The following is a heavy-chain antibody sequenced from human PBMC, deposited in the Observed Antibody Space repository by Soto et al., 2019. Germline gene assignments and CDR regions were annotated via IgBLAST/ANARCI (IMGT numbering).Heavy chain of an antibody. V-gene: IGHV4-59*01. CDR3: AFSGPMVRGVPYAFDI. CDR2: IYYSGST. Sequence: PSETLSLTCTVSGGSISSYYWSWIRQPPGKGLEWIGYIYYSGSTNYNPSLKSRVTISVDTSKNQFSLKLSSVTAADTAVYYCAFSGPMVRGVPYAFDIWGQGTTVTV. J-gene: IGHJ3*02. D-gene: IGHD3-10*01. CDR1: GGSISSYY.